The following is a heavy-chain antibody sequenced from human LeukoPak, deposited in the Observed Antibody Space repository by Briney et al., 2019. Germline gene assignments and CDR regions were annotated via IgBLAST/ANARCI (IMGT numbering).Heavy chain of an antibody. Sequence: PGGSLRLSCAASGFTFSSYAMSWVRQAPGKGLEWVSAISGSGGSTYYADSVKGRFSISRDNSKNTLYLQMNSLRAEDTAVYYCAKVGLITMIVVVHFDYWGQGTLVTVSS. J-gene: IGHJ4*02. CDR3: AKVGLITMIVVVHFDY. V-gene: IGHV3-23*01. D-gene: IGHD3-22*01. CDR2: ISGSGGST. CDR1: GFTFSSYA.